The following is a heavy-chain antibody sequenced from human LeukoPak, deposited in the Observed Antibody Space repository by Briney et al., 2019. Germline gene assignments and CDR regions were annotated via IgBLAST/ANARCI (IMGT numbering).Heavy chain of an antibody. CDR1: GGSISSYY. CDR3: ARDPGRGLRWSHFDY. CDR2: IYYSGST. D-gene: IGHD4-23*01. V-gene: IGHV4-59*12. Sequence: PSETLSLTCTVSGGSISSYYWSWIRQPPGKGLEWIGYIYYSGSTNYNPSLKSRVTISVDTSKNQFSLRLSSVTAADTAVYYCARDPGRGLRWSHFDYWGQGTLVTVSS. J-gene: IGHJ4*02.